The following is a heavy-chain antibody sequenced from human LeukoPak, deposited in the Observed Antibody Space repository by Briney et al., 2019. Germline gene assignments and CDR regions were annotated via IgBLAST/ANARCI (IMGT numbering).Heavy chain of an antibody. CDR1: GFPFSSYA. Sequence: PGGSLRLSCAASGFPFSSYAMSWVRQAPGKGLEWLSAIVGDGGSTYYADSVKGRFTISRDNSNTTLYLQMNNLRAEDTAVYYCAKTHSSSWHPLDFWGQGILVTASS. CDR3: AKTHSSSWHPLDF. CDR2: IVGDGGST. V-gene: IGHV3-23*01. J-gene: IGHJ4*02. D-gene: IGHD6-13*01.